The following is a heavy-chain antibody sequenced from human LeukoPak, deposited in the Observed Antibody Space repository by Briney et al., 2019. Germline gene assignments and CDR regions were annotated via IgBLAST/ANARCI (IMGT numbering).Heavy chain of an antibody. Sequence: PGGSLRLSCVASGFTFSSYVMHWVRQAPGKGLEWVAVTSFDGSNKYYADPVKGRFTISRDNSKNTLYLQMNSLRAEDTAVYYRAKNYQCSSGYWLFDYWGQGTLVTVSS. D-gene: IGHD3-22*01. CDR2: TSFDGSNK. J-gene: IGHJ4*02. CDR1: GFTFSSYV. V-gene: IGHV3-30*18. CDR3: AKNYQCSSGYWLFDY.